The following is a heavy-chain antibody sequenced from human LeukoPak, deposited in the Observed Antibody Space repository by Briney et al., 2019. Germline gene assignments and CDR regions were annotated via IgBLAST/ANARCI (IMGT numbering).Heavy chain of an antibody. J-gene: IGHJ4*02. CDR3: ARQYTSGWYENY. Sequence: XGGSXXGYYWSWIRQPPGKGLEWIGEINHSGSTSYNPSLKSRVTISVDTSKNQFSLKLSSVTAADTAVYYCARQYTSGWYENYWGQGTLVTVSS. V-gene: IGHV4-34*01. CDR2: INHSGST. CDR1: GGSXXGYY. D-gene: IGHD6-19*01.